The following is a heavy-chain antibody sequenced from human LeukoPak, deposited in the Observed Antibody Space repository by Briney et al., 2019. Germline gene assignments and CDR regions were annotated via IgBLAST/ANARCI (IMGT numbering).Heavy chain of an antibody. J-gene: IGHJ4*02. V-gene: IGHV3-30*02. D-gene: IGHD2-15*01. CDR2: IRYDGSNK. CDR3: AKARGRYCSGGSCLFLDY. CDR1: GFTFSSYG. Sequence: GGSLRLSCAASGFTFSSYGMHWVRQAPGKGLEWVAFIRYDGSNKYYADSVKGRFTFSRDNSKNTLYLQMNSLRAEDTAVYYCAKARGRYCSGGSCLFLDYWGQGTLVTVSS.